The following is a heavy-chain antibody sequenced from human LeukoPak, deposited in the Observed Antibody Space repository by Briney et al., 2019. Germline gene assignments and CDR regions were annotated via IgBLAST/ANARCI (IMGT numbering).Heavy chain of an antibody. D-gene: IGHD5-24*01. CDR1: GFTFSSYG. J-gene: IGHJ4*02. CDR2: IWYDGSNK. CDR3: AREDGYHLPFDY. V-gene: IGHV3-33*01. Sequence: GGSLRLSCAASGFTFSSYGRHWVRQDPGKGLEWVAVIWYDGSNKYYADSVKGRFTISRDNSKNTLYLQMNSLRAEDTAVYYCAREDGYHLPFDYWGQGTLVTVSS.